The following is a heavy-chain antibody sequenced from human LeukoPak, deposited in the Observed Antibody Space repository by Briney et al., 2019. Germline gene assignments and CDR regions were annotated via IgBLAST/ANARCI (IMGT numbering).Heavy chain of an antibody. J-gene: IGHJ4*02. CDR2: TYDSGSS. CDR3: ARGWASSWYYFDF. CDR1: GGSMRNYY. D-gene: IGHD2-2*01. V-gene: IGHV4-59*01. Sequence: SETLSLTCAVSGGSMRNYYWSWIRQPPGEGLEWIGYTYDSGSSSYNPSLRSRASISIDTSKNQFSLDLSSVTAADTAVYYCARGWASSWYYFDFWGQGTLVTVSS.